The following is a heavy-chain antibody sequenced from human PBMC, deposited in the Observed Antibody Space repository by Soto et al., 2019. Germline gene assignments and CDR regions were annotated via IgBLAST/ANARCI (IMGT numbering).Heavy chain of an antibody. CDR2: IYWDDDK. V-gene: IGHV2-5*02. CDR3: AHIGVSRWFDF. Sequence: QITLKESGPTLVKPTQTLTLTCTFSGFSLSTRGVGVGWIRQSPGKALEWLALIYWDDDKRYSPSLNTRLAITKDTTKNHVDLTLTNKDPVDTATYSCAHIGVSRWFDFWGQGTLVTVFS. D-gene: IGHD6-13*01. CDR1: GFSLSTRGVG. J-gene: IGHJ4*02.